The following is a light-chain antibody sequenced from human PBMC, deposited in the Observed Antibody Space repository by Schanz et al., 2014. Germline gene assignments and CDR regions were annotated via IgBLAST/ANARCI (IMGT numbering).Light chain of an antibody. CDR1: SSDVGGYNY. J-gene: IGLJ3*02. Sequence: QSVLTQPASVSGSPGQSITISCTGTSSDVGGYNYVSWYQQHPGKAPKLLIYDVTKRPSGVPDRFSGSKSGNTASLTISGLQAEDEADYYCSSYAGSNNFGVFGGGTKLTVL. CDR3: SSYAGSNNFGV. CDR2: DVT. V-gene: IGLV2-8*01.